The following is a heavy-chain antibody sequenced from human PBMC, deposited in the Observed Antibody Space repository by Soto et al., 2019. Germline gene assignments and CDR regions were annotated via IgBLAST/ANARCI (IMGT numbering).Heavy chain of an antibody. CDR1: GYTFTRYD. V-gene: IGHV1-18*01. CDR3: ARDRLRGYDSSGFYS. CDR2: INPSDGNR. D-gene: IGHD3-22*01. Sequence: ASVKVSCKASGYTFTRYDINWVRQAPGQGLEWMGWINPSDGNRNFAQKFEDRVTMTTATSTNTVFLELRSLKSDDTAIYYCARDRLRGYDSSGFYSWGQGTMVTVSS. J-gene: IGHJ4*02.